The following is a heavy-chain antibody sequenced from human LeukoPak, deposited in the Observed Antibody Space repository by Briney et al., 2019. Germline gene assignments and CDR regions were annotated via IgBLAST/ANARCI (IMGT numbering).Heavy chain of an antibody. D-gene: IGHD6-13*01. J-gene: IGHJ1*01. CDR2: VSGGGRNT. CDR3: ARGYPLSTTAAGTYFQH. V-gene: IGHV3-23*01. Sequence: GGSLRLSCAASGFTFSSYAMTWVRQAPGKGLEWVSTVSGGGRNTYYADSVKGRFTISRDNSKNTLFLQMSSLRADDTAVYYCARGYPLSTTAAGTYFQHWGQGTLVTVSS. CDR1: GFTFSSYA.